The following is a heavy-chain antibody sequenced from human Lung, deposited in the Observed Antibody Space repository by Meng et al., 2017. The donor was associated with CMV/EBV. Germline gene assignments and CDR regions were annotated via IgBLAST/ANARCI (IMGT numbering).Heavy chain of an antibody. V-gene: IGHV4-30-4*01. Sequence: SCTVAGGSISSDDHYWRLIRQTPGKGLEWIGYIYYSGSTYYIPSLKSRVIMSVDTSKNHFSLNLTSVTAADTAVYYCSRWSLVHCNMDVWGQGPAVTVSS. D-gene: IGHD2-21*02. CDR1: GGSISSDDHY. J-gene: IGHJ6*02. CDR3: SRWSLVHCNMDV. CDR2: IYYSGST.